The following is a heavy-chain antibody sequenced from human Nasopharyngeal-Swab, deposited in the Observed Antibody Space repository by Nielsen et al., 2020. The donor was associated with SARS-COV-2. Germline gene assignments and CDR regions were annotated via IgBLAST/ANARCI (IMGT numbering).Heavy chain of an antibody. Sequence: GGSLRLSCAASGFTFDDYAMHWVRQAPGKGLEWVSGISWNSGSIGYADSVKGRFTISRDNSKKKVYLEMHSLRAEDTAVYYCAKDRYCSGGACYFNGFDSWGQGTLVTVSS. V-gene: IGHV3-9*01. CDR3: AKDRYCSGGACYFNGFDS. CDR2: ISWNSGSI. D-gene: IGHD2-15*01. CDR1: GFTFDDYA. J-gene: IGHJ4*02.